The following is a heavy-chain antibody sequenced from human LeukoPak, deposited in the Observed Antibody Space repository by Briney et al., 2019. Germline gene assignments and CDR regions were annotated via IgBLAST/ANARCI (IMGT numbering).Heavy chain of an antibody. CDR1: GGSISSCY. D-gene: IGHD2-8*01. CDR2: IYYSGST. CDR3: ARLGGSCTNGVCYYYYYYGMDV. V-gene: IGHV4-59*08. J-gene: IGHJ6*02. Sequence: SETLSLTCTVSGGSISSCYWSWIRQPPGKGLEWIGYIYYSGSTNYNPSLKSRVTISVDTSKNQFSLKLSSVTAADTAVYYCARLGGSCTNGVCYYYYYYGMDVWGQGTTVTVSS.